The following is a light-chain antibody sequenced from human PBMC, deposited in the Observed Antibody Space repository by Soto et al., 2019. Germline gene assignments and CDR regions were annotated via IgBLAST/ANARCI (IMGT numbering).Light chain of an antibody. CDR2: DTS. Sequence: EIVLTQSPATLSLSPGERATLSCRASQSVSSYLAWYQQKPGQAPRLLMYDTSNRAPGIPARFSGSGSGTDLTVTISSLEPEDFAVYFCQQRSKFLWTFGQGTKVDI. CDR3: QQRSKFLWT. J-gene: IGKJ1*01. CDR1: QSVSSY. V-gene: IGKV3-11*01.